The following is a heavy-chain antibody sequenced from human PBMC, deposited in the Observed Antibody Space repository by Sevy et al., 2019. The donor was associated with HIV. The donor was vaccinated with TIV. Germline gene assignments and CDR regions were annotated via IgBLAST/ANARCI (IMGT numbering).Heavy chain of an antibody. D-gene: IGHD3-22*01. J-gene: IGHJ4*02. V-gene: IGHV5-51*01. CDR1: GYSFSSHW. CDR2: VLPEDSST. Sequence: GESLKISCKGSGYSFSSHWIGWVRHMPGKGLEWMGIVLPEDSSTRYSPSFEGQVTFSADKSTSTAYLQWSSLKASETDIYYCATSRSGYFDSSGYYIYWGQGTLVTVSS. CDR3: ATSRSGYFDSSGYYIY.